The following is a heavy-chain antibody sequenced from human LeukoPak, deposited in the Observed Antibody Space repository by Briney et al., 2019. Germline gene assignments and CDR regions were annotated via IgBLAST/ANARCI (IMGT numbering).Heavy chain of an antibody. V-gene: IGHV4-4*07. J-gene: IGHJ6*03. CDR1: GGSISNYY. Sequence: SETLSLTCTVSGGSISNYYWSWIRQPAGKGLEWIGRIYTSGSTNYNPSLKSRVTISVDTSKNQFSLKLSSVTAADTAVYYCARDSGSYYYYYMDVWGKGTTVTVSS. CDR2: IYTSGST. CDR3: ARDSGSYYYYYMDV. D-gene: IGHD1-26*01.